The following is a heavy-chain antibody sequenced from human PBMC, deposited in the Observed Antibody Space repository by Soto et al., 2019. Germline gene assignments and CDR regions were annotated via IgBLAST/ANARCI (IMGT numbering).Heavy chain of an antibody. D-gene: IGHD2-15*01. CDR1: GYTLTELS. Sequence: ASGKVCCKVSGYTLTELSMHWVRQAPGKGLEWMGGFDPEDGETIYAQKFQGRVTMTEDTSTDTAYMELSSLRSEDTAVYYCATALPTPPAVYFDYWGQGTLVTVSS. J-gene: IGHJ4*02. CDR3: ATALPTPPAVYFDY. V-gene: IGHV1-24*01. CDR2: FDPEDGET.